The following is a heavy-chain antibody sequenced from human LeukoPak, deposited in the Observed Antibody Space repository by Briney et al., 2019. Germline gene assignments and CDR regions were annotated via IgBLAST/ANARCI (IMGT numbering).Heavy chain of an antibody. CDR1: GGTFSGYA. D-gene: IGHD6-13*01. CDR3: ARHSSPGLLVYYMDV. Sequence: SVKVSCKASGGTFSGYAISWVRQAPGQGLEWMGGIIPIFGTANYAQKFQGRVTITADESTSTAYMELSSLRSEDTAVYYCARHSSPGLLVYYMDVWGKGTTVTVSS. J-gene: IGHJ6*03. CDR2: IIPIFGTA. V-gene: IGHV1-69*13.